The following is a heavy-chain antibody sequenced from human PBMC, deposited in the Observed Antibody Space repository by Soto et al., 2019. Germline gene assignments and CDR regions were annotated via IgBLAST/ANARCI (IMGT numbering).Heavy chain of an antibody. CDR2: INTAGSTK. CDR1: GYTFSNFE. J-gene: IGHJ6*02. D-gene: IGHD1-1*01. CDR3: ERQECSNPNCLTAYYSYGLDV. Sequence: GVSLRRSCAASGYTFSNFEMHWVRQAPGKGLERVSYINTAGSTKYYAESVKGRFTISSDNVRNSLFLQMNSLRAEDKAAYYCERQECSNPNCLTAYYSYGLDVWGQGT. V-gene: IGHV3-48*03.